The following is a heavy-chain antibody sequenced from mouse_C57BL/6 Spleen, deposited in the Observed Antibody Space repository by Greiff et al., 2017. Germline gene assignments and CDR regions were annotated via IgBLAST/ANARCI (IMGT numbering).Heavy chain of an antibody. CDR2: ISSGGSYT. J-gene: IGHJ4*01. V-gene: IGHV5-6*01. CDR3: ARDYDVSCAMDY. Sequence: EVQVVESGGDLVKPGGSLKLSCAASGFTFSSYGMSWVRQTPDKRLEWVATISSGGSYTYYPDSVKGRVTISRDNAKSTLYLQMSSLKSEDTAMYYCARDYDVSCAMDYWGQGTSLTVSS. D-gene: IGHD1-1*01. CDR1: GFTFSSYG.